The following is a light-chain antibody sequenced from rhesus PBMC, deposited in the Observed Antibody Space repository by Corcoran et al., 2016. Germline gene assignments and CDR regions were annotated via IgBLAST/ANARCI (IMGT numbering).Light chain of an antibody. V-gene: IGKV1-22*01. Sequence: DIQMTQSPSSLSASVGDTVTITCRASQSIRNWLAWYQQEPGKAPKFLIYKASSLQSGVPSRFSGSGSGTAFTLTISSLHSKDFATYYFQQYSSSPLTFGGGTKVDLK. CDR2: KAS. CDR3: QQYSSSPLT. CDR1: QSIRNW. J-gene: IGKJ4*01.